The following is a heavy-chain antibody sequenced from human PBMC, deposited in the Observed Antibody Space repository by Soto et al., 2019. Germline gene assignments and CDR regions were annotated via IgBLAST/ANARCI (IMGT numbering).Heavy chain of an antibody. CDR2: IMYDGSNK. Sequence: VRQAPGKGLEWVAVIMYDGSNKYYAASVKGRFTISRDNSKNTLYLQLNSLRPEDTAVYYCAKDVPGYIFATLDYWGLGTLVTVSS. D-gene: IGHD2-15*01. V-gene: IGHV3-30*02. J-gene: IGHJ4*02. CDR3: AKDVPGYIFATLDY.